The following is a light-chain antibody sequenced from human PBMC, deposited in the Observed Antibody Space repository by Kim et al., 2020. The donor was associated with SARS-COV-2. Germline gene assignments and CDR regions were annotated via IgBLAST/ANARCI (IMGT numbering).Light chain of an antibody. CDR2: SNN. V-gene: IGLV1-44*01. CDR1: SSNIGSNT. J-gene: IGLJ2*01. Sequence: ELTQPPSASGTPGQRVTISCSGSSSNIGSNTVNWYQQLPGTAPKLLIYSNNQRPSGVPDRFSGSKSGTSASLAISGLQSEDEADYYCAAWDDSLNGVVFGGGTKLTV. CDR3: AAWDDSLNGVV.